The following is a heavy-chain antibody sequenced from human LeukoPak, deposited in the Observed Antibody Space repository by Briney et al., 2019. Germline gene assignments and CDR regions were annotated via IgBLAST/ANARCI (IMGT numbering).Heavy chain of an antibody. CDR1: GFTFSSYW. J-gene: IGHJ6*03. CDR2: IKQDGSEK. CDR3: ARYARVEAGSADYCYYYMDD. D-gene: IGHD3-3*01. V-gene: IGHV3-7*03. Sequence: PGGSLRLSCAASGFTFSSYWMSWVRQAPGKGLEWVANIKQDGSEKYYVDSVKGRFTISRDNSKNTLYLQMNSLRAEDTAVYYCARYARVEAGSADYCYYYMDDWGKGTTVNVTS.